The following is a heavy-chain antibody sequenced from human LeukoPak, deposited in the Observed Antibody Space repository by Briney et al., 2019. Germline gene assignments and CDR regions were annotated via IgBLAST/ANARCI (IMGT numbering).Heavy chain of an antibody. Sequence: SETLSLTCTVSGGSISSGGYYWSWIRQHPGKGLEWIGYIYYSGSTYYNPSLKSRVTISVGTSKNQFSLKLSSVTAADTAVYYCARGLKYPSNFDYWGQGTLVTVSS. J-gene: IGHJ4*02. CDR1: GGSISSGGYY. CDR3: ARGLKYPSNFDY. D-gene: IGHD2-2*02. CDR2: IYYSGST. V-gene: IGHV4-31*03.